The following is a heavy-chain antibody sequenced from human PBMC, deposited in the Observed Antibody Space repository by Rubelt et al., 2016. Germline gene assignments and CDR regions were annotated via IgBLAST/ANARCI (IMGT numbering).Heavy chain of an antibody. V-gene: IGHV4-34*01. Sequence: QVQLQQWGAGLLKPSETLSLTCAVYGGSFSGYYWSWIRQPPGKGLEWIGEINHSGSTNYNPSLKSRVTISVDPSKNQFSLKRSLGNAADRAVYYCARGRRGSSSWLGRDYYGMDVWCQGTTVTVSS. J-gene: IGHJ6*02. D-gene: IGHD6-13*01. CDR3: ARGRRGSSSWLGRDYYGMDV. CDR2: INHSGST. CDR1: GGSFSGYY.